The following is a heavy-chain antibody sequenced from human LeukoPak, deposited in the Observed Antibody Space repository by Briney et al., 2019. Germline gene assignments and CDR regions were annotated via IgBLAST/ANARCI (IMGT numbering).Heavy chain of an antibody. CDR1: GLTFTTYA. Sequence: GGSLRLPCAASGLTFTTYAMNWVRQAPGKGLEWVSGLSGDGGYKYYADSAKGRFTISRDNSKNTLHLQMSSLRAEDTAIYYCTRDPSGSGPDFDFWGQGTLVIVSS. D-gene: IGHD3-10*01. CDR2: LSGDGGYK. J-gene: IGHJ4*02. CDR3: TRDPSGSGPDFDF. V-gene: IGHV3-23*01.